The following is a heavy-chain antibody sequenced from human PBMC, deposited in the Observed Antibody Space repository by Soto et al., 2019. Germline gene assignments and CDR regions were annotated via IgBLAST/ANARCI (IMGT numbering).Heavy chain of an antibody. CDR1: GYSFTNYY. CDR2: INPHGGNT. V-gene: IGHV1-46*01. Sequence: ASVNVSCKAPGYSFTNYYMQWVRLAPGQGLEWMGLINPHGGNTIYAQNFQGRVTMTRDTSTSTVYMELSSLRSDDTAVYYCAGGSGYENLDYWGQGTLVTVSS. J-gene: IGHJ4*02. D-gene: IGHD5-12*01. CDR3: AGGSGYENLDY.